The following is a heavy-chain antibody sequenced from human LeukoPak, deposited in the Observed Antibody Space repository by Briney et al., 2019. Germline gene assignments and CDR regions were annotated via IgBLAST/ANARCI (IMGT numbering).Heavy chain of an antibody. Sequence: ASVTVSFKVSGYTLTELSMHWVRQAPGKGLEWMGGFDPEDGETIYAQKFQGRVTMTEDTSTDTAYMELSSLRSEDTAVYYCATLYCGGDCFTVSGWFDPWGQGTLVTVSS. CDR1: GYTLTELS. CDR3: ATLYCGGDCFTVSGWFDP. CDR2: FDPEDGET. D-gene: IGHD2-21*02. J-gene: IGHJ5*02. V-gene: IGHV1-24*01.